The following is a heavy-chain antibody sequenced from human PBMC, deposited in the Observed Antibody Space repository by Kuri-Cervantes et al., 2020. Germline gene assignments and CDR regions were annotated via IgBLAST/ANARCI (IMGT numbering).Heavy chain of an antibody. CDR3: ARVAPDTLFRYYDY. J-gene: IGHJ4*02. D-gene: IGHD3-10*01. CDR2: IKEDGSEK. CDR1: GFTFINYA. V-gene: IGHV3-7*04. Sequence: GGSLRLSCAASGFTFINYAMTWVRQAPGKGLEWVANIKEDGSEKYYLDSLKGRFTISRDNAEKALHLQMNSLRAEDTAVYFCARVAPDTLFRYYDYWGQGTLVTVSS.